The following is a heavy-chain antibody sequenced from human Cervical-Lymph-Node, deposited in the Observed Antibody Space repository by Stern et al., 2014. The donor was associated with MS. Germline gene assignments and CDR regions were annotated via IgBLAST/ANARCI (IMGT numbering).Heavy chain of an antibody. CDR3: ARARVGDYARSPHLDS. J-gene: IGHJ4*02. Sequence: EVKLVESGGGLVKPGESLRLSCDASGFTFSHYSINWVRQAPGKGLEWISSISNNSTHTYYADSVECRFTISRASAKYSVSLHMVSLRAEDTAVYYCARARVGDYARSPHLDSWGQGTLVTVSS. V-gene: IGHV3-21*01. D-gene: IGHD4-17*01. CDR2: ISNNSTHT. CDR1: GFTFSHYS.